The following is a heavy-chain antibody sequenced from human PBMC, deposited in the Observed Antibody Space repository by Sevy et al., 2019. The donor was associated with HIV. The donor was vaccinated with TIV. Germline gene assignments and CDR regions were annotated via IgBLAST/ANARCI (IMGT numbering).Heavy chain of an antibody. J-gene: IGHJ4*02. D-gene: IGHD6-19*01. CDR1: GYTFTGYY. Sequence: ASVKVSCKASGYTFTGYYMHWVRQAPGQGLEWMGRINPNSGGTNYAQKFQGTVTMTRDTSISTAYMELSRLRSDDTAVYYCARFKSGWFYTFDYWGQGTLVTVSS. CDR3: ARFKSGWFYTFDY. V-gene: IGHV1-2*06. CDR2: INPNSGGT.